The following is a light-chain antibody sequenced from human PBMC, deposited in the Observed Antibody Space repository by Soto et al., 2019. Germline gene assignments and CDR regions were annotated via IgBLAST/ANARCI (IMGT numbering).Light chain of an antibody. V-gene: IGLV3-27*01. J-gene: IGLJ3*02. CDR2: KDS. Sequence: SSELTQPSSVSVSPGQTARITCSGNLLTKKYVRWFQQKPGQAPVLVIYKDSERPPGIPERFSGSSSGTTVSLTISGAQLEDEADYHCYSATDTNWVFGGGTKVTVL. CDR1: LLTKKY. CDR3: YSATDTNWV.